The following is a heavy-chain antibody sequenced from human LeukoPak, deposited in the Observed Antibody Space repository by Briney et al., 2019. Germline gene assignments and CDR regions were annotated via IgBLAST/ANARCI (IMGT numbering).Heavy chain of an antibody. CDR3: ATKEAMIGAFDI. CDR1: GYSFTSYW. D-gene: IGHD2-21*01. V-gene: IGHV5-51*01. J-gene: IGHJ3*02. CDR2: IHPSDSDT. Sequence: PGESLKISCKGSGYSFTSYWIGWVRQMPGKGLEWMGIIHPSDSDTRYSPSFQGQVTISADKSINTAYLRWSSLKSSYTAIYYCATKEAMIGAFDIWGQGTMVTVSS.